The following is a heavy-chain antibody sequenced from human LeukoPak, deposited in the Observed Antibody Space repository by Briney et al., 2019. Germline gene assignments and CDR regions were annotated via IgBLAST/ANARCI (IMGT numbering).Heavy chain of an antibody. D-gene: IGHD4/OR15-4a*01. CDR1: GFTVSSNS. CDR3: ARRAGAYSHPYDY. V-gene: IGHV3-53*01. CDR2: IYSDNT. Sequence: GSLKLSCTVSGFTVSSNSMSWVRQAPGKGLEWVSFIYSDNTHYSDSVKGRFTISRDNSKNTLYLQMNSLRAEDTAVYYCARRAGAYSHPYDYWGQGTLVTVSS. J-gene: IGHJ4*02.